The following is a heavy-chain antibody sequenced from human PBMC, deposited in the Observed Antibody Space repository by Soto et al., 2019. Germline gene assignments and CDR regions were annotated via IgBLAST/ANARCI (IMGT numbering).Heavy chain of an antibody. CDR2: INPSGGST. V-gene: IGHV1-46*01. J-gene: IGHJ6*02. CDR3: ARDLPNSISSTYYYYGMDV. D-gene: IGHD6-6*01. CDR1: GYTFTSLY. Sequence: ASLKVSCQAPGYTFTSLYMHWSRQAPGQGLEWMGIINPSGGSTSYAQKFQGRVTMTRDTSTNKANKELYILMSEVTAVYYCARDLPNSISSTYYYYGMDVWGQGTTVTVSS.